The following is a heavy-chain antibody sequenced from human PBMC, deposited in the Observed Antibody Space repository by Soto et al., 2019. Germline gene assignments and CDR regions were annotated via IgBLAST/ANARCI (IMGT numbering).Heavy chain of an antibody. CDR1: GFTFSSYA. J-gene: IGHJ6*02. CDR2: ISYDGSNK. CDR3: AKFYYGGYSYYYYGMDV. D-gene: IGHD4-17*01. Sequence: GGSLRLSCAASGFTFSSYAMHWVRQAPGKGLEWVAVISYDGSNKYYADSVKGRFTISRDNSKNTLYLQMNSLRAEDTAVYYCAKFYYGGYSYYYYGMDVWGQGTTVTVSS. V-gene: IGHV3-30-3*02.